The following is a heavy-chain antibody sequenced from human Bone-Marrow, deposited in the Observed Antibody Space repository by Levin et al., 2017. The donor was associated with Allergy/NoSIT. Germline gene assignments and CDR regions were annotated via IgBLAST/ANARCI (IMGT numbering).Heavy chain of an antibody. CDR1: GYSFSTYW. Sequence: GESLKISCQGSGYSFSTYWIGWVRQTPGKGLEWMGIIYPRDSDTKYSPSFQGQVTISVDKSISTAYLQLRSLKASDTAIYFCARLACSGIDCLSLTPYYYYGFDVWGQGTTVTVSS. J-gene: IGHJ6*02. CDR2: IYPRDSDT. V-gene: IGHV5-51*01. CDR3: ARLACSGIDCLSLTPYYYYGFDV. D-gene: IGHD2-21*02.